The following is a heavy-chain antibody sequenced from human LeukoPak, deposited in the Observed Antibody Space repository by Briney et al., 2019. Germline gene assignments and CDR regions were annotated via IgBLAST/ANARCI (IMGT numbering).Heavy chain of an antibody. J-gene: IGHJ6*03. CDR3: ARGILEWLLFYDYMDV. V-gene: IGHV3-66*02. CDR1: GFTVSSNY. D-gene: IGHD3-3*01. Sequence: GGSLRLSRAASGFTVSSNYMTWVRQAPGEGLVWVSDIYSGGSTFYADSVKGRFTISRDNSKNTLYLQMNSLRAEETAVYYCARGILEWLLFYDYMDVWGKGTTVTVSS. CDR2: IYSGGST.